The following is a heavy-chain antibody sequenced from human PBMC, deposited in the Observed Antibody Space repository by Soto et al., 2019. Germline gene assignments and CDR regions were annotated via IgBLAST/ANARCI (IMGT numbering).Heavy chain of an antibody. J-gene: IGHJ4*02. CDR3: ARDGYDGSGSWYPAF. D-gene: IGHD3-10*01. V-gene: IGHV4-59*01. CDR1: GASMSEYF. Sequence: SETLSLTCTVSGASMSEYFWSWIRQSPGKGLEWIGYIYYLGSTDYNPSPKSRVTISVDTSKRQFSLRLTSVTAADTAVYYCARDGYDGSGSWYPAFWGPGTQVTVSS. CDR2: IYYLGST.